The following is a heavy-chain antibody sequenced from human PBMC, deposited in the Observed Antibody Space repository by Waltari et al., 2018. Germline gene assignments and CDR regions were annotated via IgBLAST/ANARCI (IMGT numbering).Heavy chain of an antibody. CDR1: GGSVSSGSYY. CDR2: IYYSGST. Sequence: QVQLQESGPGLVTPSETLSLTCTVSGGSVSSGSYYWSWIRQPPGKGLEWIGYIYYSGSTNYNPSLKSRVTISVDTSKNQFSLKLSSVTAADTAVYYCATEALNYYGSGVGGMDVWGQGTTVTVSS. D-gene: IGHD3-10*01. J-gene: IGHJ6*02. V-gene: IGHV4-61*01. CDR3: ATEALNYYGSGVGGMDV.